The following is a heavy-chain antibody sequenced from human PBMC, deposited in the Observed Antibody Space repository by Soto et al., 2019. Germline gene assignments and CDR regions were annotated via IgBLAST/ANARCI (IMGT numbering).Heavy chain of an antibody. CDR1: GYTLTSYY. CDR2: INPSGGST. CDR3: ARDPPAGIAVAGKVNYYYGMDV. J-gene: IGHJ6*02. D-gene: IGHD6-19*01. Sequence: ASVKVSSKASGYTLTSYYMHWVRQAPGQGLEWMGIINPSGGSTSYAQKFQGRVTMTRDTSTSTVYMELSSLRPEDTAVYYCARDPPAGIAVAGKVNYYYGMDVWGQGTTVTVSS. V-gene: IGHV1-46*03.